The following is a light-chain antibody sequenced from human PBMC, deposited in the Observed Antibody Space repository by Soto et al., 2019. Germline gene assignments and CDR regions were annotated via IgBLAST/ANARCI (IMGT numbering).Light chain of an antibody. CDR3: SSFTSSVTYV. Sequence: QSVLTQPASASGSPGQSITISCTGTSSDVGGHNSVSWYRQDPGKAPKLMIYDVSNRPSGVSDRFSGSKSGNTASLTISGLQIEDEADYYCSSFTSSVTYVFGTGTKVTVL. CDR1: SSDVGGHNS. V-gene: IGLV2-14*01. CDR2: DVS. J-gene: IGLJ1*01.